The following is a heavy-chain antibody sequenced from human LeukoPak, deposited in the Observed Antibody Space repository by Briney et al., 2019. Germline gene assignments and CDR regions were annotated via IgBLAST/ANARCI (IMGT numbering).Heavy chain of an antibody. CDR2: SPYSGSI. V-gene: IGHV4-59*08. J-gene: IGHJ4*02. Sequence: SETLSLTCTVSGDSFSNYYWSWLRQPPGKRLEWIGHSPYSGSIKYNPALNSRVTLSVDTSKNQLSLKLSSVTAADTAVYYCARHVGNTLYFLDYWGQGSLVTVSS. CDR1: GDSFSNYY. D-gene: IGHD1/OR15-1a*01. CDR3: ARHVGNTLYFLDY.